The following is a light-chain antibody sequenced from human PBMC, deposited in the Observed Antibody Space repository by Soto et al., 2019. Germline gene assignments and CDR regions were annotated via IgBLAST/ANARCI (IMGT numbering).Light chain of an antibody. CDR2: DNN. CDR1: SSNIGADYN. CDR3: QSYGNSAVV. Sequence: QAVVTQPPSVSGAPGQRVTISCTGSSSNIGADYNVHWYQQLPGTAPKLLIYDNNNRPSGVPDRFSGSKSGTSASLAITGLQAEDEADYYCQSYGNSAVVFGGGTKVTVL. J-gene: IGLJ2*01. V-gene: IGLV1-40*01.